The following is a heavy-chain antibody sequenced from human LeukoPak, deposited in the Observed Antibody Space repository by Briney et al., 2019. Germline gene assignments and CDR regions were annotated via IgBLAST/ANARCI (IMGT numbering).Heavy chain of an antibody. CDR1: GLTFSSCG. D-gene: IGHD1-7*01. CDR2: IPYDGSDK. V-gene: IGHV3-30*02. CDR3: AKDRSPSNWNYYFDS. Sequence: GGSLRLSCAASGLTFSSCGMHWVRQAPGKGLEWVAFIPYDGSDKYYADSVKGRFTISRDNSKNTLYLQMNSLRLEDTAVYYCAKDRSPSNWNYYFDSWGQGTLVTVSS. J-gene: IGHJ4*02.